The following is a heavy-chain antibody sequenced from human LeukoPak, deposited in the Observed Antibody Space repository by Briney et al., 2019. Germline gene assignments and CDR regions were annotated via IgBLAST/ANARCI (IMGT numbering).Heavy chain of an antibody. CDR1: GFTFSSYA. CDR2: ISGSGGST. V-gene: IGHV3-23*01. D-gene: IGHD3-9*01. Sequence: GGSLRLSCAASGFTFSSYAMSWVRQAPGKGLEWVSAISGSGGSTYYADSVKGRFTISRDNSKNTLYLQMNSLRAEDTAVYYCAEDYYDILTGYYTGGYFDYWGQGTLVTVSS. J-gene: IGHJ4*02. CDR3: AEDYYDILTGYYTGGYFDY.